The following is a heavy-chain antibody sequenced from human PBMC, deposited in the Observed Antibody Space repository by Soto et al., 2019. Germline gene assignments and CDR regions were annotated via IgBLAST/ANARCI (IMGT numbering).Heavy chain of an antibody. D-gene: IGHD1-26*01. J-gene: IGHJ4*02. Sequence: QVQLVESGGGVVQAGRSLRLSCAASGFTFSSYGMHWVRQAPGKGLEWVAVIWYGGSDKYYADSVKGRFTISRDISKNTLYLQMNSLSAEDTAVYYCARAGLLLDYWGQGTLVTVSS. CDR2: IWYGGSDK. CDR1: GFTFSSYG. CDR3: ARAGLLLDY. V-gene: IGHV3-33*01.